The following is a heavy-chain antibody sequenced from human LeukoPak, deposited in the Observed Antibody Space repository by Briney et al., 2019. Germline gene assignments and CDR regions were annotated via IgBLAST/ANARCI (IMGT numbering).Heavy chain of an antibody. Sequence: ESLKISCKGSGYSFTTYWIGWVRQMPGKGMEWMGIIYPGDSDTRYSPSFQGQVTISADKSISTAYLQWSSLKASDTAMYYCARARYCSGGSCYAEYWGQGTLVTVSS. D-gene: IGHD2-15*01. CDR2: IYPGDSDT. J-gene: IGHJ4*02. V-gene: IGHV5-51*01. CDR1: GYSFTTYW. CDR3: ARARYCSGGSCYAEY.